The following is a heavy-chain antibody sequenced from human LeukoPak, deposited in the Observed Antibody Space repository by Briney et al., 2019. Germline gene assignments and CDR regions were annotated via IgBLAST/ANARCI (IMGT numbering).Heavy chain of an antibody. D-gene: IGHD6-19*01. CDR1: GYSFTGYY. CDR3: ARGISEAVPGRYFQH. Sequence: ASVEVSCKTSGYSFTGYYIHWVRQAPGQGLEWMGWINPNSGGTNYAQNFQGRVTMTRDTSISTAYMELSRLRSDDTAVYFCARGISEAVPGRYFQHWGQGTLVTVSS. J-gene: IGHJ1*01. V-gene: IGHV1-2*02. CDR2: INPNSGGT.